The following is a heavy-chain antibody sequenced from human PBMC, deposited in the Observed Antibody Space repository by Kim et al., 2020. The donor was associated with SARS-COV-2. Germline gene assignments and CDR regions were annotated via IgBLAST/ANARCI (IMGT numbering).Heavy chain of an antibody. D-gene: IGHD3-22*01. CDR3: ARDQGYESSGYTDY. Sequence: AASVKGPFTSSRDNSKNALYLQMDSLRAEDTAVYYCARDQGYESSGYTDYWGQGALVTVSS. J-gene: IGHJ4*02. V-gene: IGHV3-30*03.